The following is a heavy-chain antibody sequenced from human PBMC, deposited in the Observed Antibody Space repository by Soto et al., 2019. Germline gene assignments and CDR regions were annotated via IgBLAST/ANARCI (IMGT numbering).Heavy chain of an antibody. V-gene: IGHV3-30*18. J-gene: IGHJ4*02. CDR1: GFTFSSYG. CDR3: AKDLDSSGSAVDY. Sequence: QVQLVESGGGVVQPGRSLRLSCAASGFTFSSYGMHWVRQAPGKGLEWVAVISYDGSNKYYADSVKGRFTISRDNSKNTLYLQMNSLRAEDTAVYYCAKDLDSSGSAVDYWGQGTPVTVSS. D-gene: IGHD6-19*01. CDR2: ISYDGSNK.